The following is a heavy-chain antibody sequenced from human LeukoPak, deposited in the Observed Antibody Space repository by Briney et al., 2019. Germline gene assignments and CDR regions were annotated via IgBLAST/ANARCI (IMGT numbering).Heavy chain of an antibody. V-gene: IGHV3-53*01. CDR1: GFTVSSNY. D-gene: IGHD5-12*01. J-gene: IGHJ4*02. CDR3: ARGGGYRPYDY. CDR2: IYSGGST. Sequence: PGGSLRLSCAASGFTVSSNYMSWVRQAPGKGLEWVSVIYSGGSTYYADSVRGRFTISRDNYKNTLYLQMNSLRAEDTAVYYCARGGGYRPYDYWGQGTLVTVSS.